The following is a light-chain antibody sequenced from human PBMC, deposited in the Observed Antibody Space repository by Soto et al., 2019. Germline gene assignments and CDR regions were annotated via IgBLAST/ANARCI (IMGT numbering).Light chain of an antibody. CDR3: QQYSSYRHT. V-gene: IGKV1-5*01. J-gene: IGKJ2*01. CDR2: DAS. CDR1: QSISDW. Sequence: DIQMTQSPSTLSASVGDRVSITCRASQSISDWLAWYQQKPGEAPKLLIYDASRLESGAPSRFSGRGSATEFILTISSLQPDDFATYYCQQYSSYRHTFGQGTRLDI.